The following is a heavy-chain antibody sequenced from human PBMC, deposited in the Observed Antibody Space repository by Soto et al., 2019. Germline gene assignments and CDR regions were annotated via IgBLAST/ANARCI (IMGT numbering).Heavy chain of an antibody. D-gene: IGHD4-4*01. CDR3: SLGKYSSPRGGLDF. CDR1: GFNFPTFW. V-gene: IGHV5-51*01. J-gene: IGHJ4*02. Sequence: PGESLKISCKHSGFNFPTFWIAWVRQMPGKGLEWMGTIYPDDSGTRYSPSFQGQVTISADKSIQTAYLQWGSLKASDSALYYCSLGKYSSPRGGLDFRGQGTPVTGSA. CDR2: IYPDDSGT.